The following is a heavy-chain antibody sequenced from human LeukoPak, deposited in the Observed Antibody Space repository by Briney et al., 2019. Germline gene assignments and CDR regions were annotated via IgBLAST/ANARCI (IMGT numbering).Heavy chain of an antibody. V-gene: IGHV4-34*01. CDR3: ARGQGLRYFDWLRRYYFDY. D-gene: IGHD3-9*01. CDR1: GGSFSGYY. J-gene: IGHJ4*02. Sequence: SETLSLTCAVYGGSFSGYYWSWIRPPPGKGLEWIGEINHSGSTNYNPSLKSRVTISVDTSKNQFSLKLSSVTAADTAVYYCARGQGLRYFDWLRRYYFDYWGQGTLVTVSS. CDR2: INHSGST.